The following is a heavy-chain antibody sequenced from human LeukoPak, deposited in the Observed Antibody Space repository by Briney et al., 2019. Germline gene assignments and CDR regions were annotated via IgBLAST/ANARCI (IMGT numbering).Heavy chain of an antibody. Sequence: GGSLRLSCAASGFTFSSYAMSWVRQAPGKGLEWVSAISGSGDSTYYADSVKGRFTISRDNARNSLYLQMNSLRAEDTAMYYCARDVYNWNDVFYWGQGTLVTVSS. CDR3: ARDVYNWNDVFY. V-gene: IGHV3-23*01. CDR2: ISGSGDST. D-gene: IGHD1-20*01. CDR1: GFTFSSYA. J-gene: IGHJ4*02.